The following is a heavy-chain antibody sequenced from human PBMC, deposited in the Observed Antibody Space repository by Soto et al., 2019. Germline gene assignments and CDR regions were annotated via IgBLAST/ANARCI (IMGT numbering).Heavy chain of an antibody. Sequence: GGSLRLSCAASGFTFSSYGMHWVRQAPGKGLEWVAVIWYDGSNKYYADSVKGRFTISRDNSKNTLYLQMNSLRAEDTAVYYCARDSVRAATENNWFDPWGQGTLVTVSS. V-gene: IGHV3-33*01. CDR2: IWYDGSNK. D-gene: IGHD2-15*01. CDR3: ARDSVRAATENNWFDP. CDR1: GFTFSSYG. J-gene: IGHJ5*02.